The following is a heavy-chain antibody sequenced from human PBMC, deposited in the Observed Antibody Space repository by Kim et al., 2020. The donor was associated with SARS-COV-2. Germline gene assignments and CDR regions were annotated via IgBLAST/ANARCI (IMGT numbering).Heavy chain of an antibody. CDR2: IHPNSGGT. D-gene: IGHD1-26*01. Sequence: ASVKVSCKASGYTFTGYYIHWVRQAPGQGLEWMGWIHPNSGGTNYAQKFQGRVTMTRDTSVSTAYMELSRLRSDDTAIYYCARYSARYRVDYWGQGTQVTVSS. CDR1: GYTFTGYY. CDR3: ARYSARYRVDY. V-gene: IGHV1-2*02. J-gene: IGHJ4*02.